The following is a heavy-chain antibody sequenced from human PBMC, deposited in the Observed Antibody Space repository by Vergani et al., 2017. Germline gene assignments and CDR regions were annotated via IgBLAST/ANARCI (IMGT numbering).Heavy chain of an antibody. J-gene: IGHJ4*02. D-gene: IGHD3-22*01. CDR3: ARDYYDSSGYSPYYFDY. CDR1: GGTFSSYT. CDR2: IIPILGIA. V-gene: IGHV1-69*08. Sequence: QVQLVQSGAEVKKPGSSVKVSCKASGGTFSSYTISWVRQAPGQGLEWMGRIIPILGIANYAQKFQGRVTITADKSTSTAYMELSSLRSEDTDVYYCARDYYDSSGYSPYYFDYWGQGTLVTVSS.